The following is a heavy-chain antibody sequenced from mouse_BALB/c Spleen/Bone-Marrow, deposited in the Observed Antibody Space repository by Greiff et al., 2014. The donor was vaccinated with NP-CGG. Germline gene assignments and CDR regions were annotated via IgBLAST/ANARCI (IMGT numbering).Heavy chain of an antibody. CDR2: INPSNGGT. CDR3: SLGSYAIDY. CDR1: GYTFTSYY. V-gene: IGHV1S81*02. Sequence: VQLEESGAELVKPGASVKLSCKASGYTFTSYYMYWVKQRPGQGLEWIGEINPSNGGTNFNEKFKSKATLTVDKSSSTAYMQISTLAAEDAEVYYCSLGSYAIDYWGPGTSVTVSS. D-gene: IGHD3-3*01. J-gene: IGHJ4*01.